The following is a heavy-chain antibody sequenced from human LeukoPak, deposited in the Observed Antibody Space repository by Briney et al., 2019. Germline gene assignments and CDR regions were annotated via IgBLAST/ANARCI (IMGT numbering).Heavy chain of an antibody. CDR1: GFTVSSNY. Sequence: GGSLRLSCAASGFTVSSNYMSWVRQAPGKGLEWVSVIYSGGSTYYADSVKGRFTISRDNSKSTLYIQMNSLRAEDTAVYYCARAKPKNMVRGLIMRRESRYYFDYWGQGTQVTVSS. CDR2: IYSGGST. V-gene: IGHV3-53*01. D-gene: IGHD3-10*01. CDR3: ARAKPKNMVRGLIMRRESRYYFDY. J-gene: IGHJ4*02.